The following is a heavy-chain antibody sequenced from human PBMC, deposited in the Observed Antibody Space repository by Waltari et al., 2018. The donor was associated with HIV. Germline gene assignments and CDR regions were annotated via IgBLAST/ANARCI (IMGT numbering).Heavy chain of an antibody. V-gene: IGHV2-70*15. CDR1: GFSLNTSGMC. Sequence: QVTLRESGPALVKTTQTLTLTCTFSGFSLNTSGMCVSWFRQPPGKALEWLARIDWDDDKYYSTSLKTRLTISKDTSKNQVVLTMTNMDPVDTATYYCARSEITMVRGATYGMDVWGQGTTVSVSS. CDR2: IDWDDDK. D-gene: IGHD3-10*01. CDR3: ARSEITMVRGATYGMDV. J-gene: IGHJ6*02.